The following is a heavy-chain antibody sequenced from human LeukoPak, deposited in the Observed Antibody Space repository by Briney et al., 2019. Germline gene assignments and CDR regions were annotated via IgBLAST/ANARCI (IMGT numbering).Heavy chain of an antibody. CDR2: IYTSGSA. Sequence: PSQTLSLTCTVSGGSISSGSYYWSWIRQPAGKGLEWIGRIYTSGSANYNPSLKSRVTISVDTSKNQFSLKLSSVTAADTAVYYCARAPYLAHLDIVATKFDYWGQGTLVTVSS. D-gene: IGHD5-12*01. J-gene: IGHJ4*02. V-gene: IGHV4-61*02. CDR3: ARAPYLAHLDIVATKFDY. CDR1: GGSISSGSYY.